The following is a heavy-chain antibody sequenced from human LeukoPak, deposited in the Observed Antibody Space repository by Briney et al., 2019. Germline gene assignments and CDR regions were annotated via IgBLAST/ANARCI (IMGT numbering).Heavy chain of an antibody. D-gene: IGHD3-22*01. V-gene: IGHV3-15*01. CDR2: IKSKTDGGTT. Sequence: PGGSLRLSCAASGFTFSNAWMSWVRQAPGKGLEGVGRIKSKTDGGTTDYAEPVKGRFTSSRDDSKNTLDLQMNSLKTEDTAVYYCTTAHYYDSSGDVDYWGQGTLVTVSS. J-gene: IGHJ4*02. CDR3: TTAHYYDSSGDVDY. CDR1: GFTFSNAW.